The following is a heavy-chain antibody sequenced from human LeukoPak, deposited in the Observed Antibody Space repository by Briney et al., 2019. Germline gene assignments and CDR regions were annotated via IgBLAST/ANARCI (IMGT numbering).Heavy chain of an antibody. CDR2: ISAYNGNT. D-gene: IGHD1-26*01. J-gene: IGHJ4*02. Sequence: GWISAYNGNTNYAQNLQGRVTMTTDTSTSTAYMELRSLRSDDTAVYYCARDRLTGEYYFDYWGQGTLVTVSS. CDR3: ARDRLTGEYYFDY. V-gene: IGHV1-18*01.